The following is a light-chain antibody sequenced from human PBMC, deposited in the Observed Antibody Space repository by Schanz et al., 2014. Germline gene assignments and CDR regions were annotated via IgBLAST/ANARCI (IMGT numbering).Light chain of an antibody. CDR1: QSVSSN. V-gene: IGKV3-15*01. J-gene: IGKJ1*01. CDR2: GAS. CDR3: QQYQRWPPT. Sequence: EIVMTQSPATLSVSPGERATLSCRASQSVSSNLAWYQQKPGQAPRLLIYGASTRATGIPARFSGSGSGTEFTLTISSLQSEDFAVYFCQQYQRWPPTFGQGTKVEIK.